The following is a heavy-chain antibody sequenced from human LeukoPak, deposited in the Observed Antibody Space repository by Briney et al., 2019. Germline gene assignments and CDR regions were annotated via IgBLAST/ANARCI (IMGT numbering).Heavy chain of an antibody. CDR1: GFSFSTSG. CDR2: ISISSGTI. V-gene: IGHV3-48*04. CDR3: AREDVRGYYYGMDV. J-gene: IGHJ6*02. Sequence: GGSLRLSCAASGFSFSTSGMSWVRQAPGKGPEWISHISISSGTIYYADSVKGRFTISRDNAKNSLFLQMNSLRAEDTAVYYCAREDVRGYYYGMDVWGQGTTVTVSS.